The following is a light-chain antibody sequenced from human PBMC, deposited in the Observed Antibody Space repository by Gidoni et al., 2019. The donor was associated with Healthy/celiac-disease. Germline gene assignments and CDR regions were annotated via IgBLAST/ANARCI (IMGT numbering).Light chain of an antibody. CDR1: QSVSSY. CDR3: QQRGNWPPT. CDR2: DAS. J-gene: IGKJ3*01. V-gene: IGKV3-11*01. Sequence: IVLTQSPATLSLSPGERATLSCRASQSVSSYLAWYQQKPGQAPRLLIYDASNRATGIPARFSGSGSGTDFTLTISSLEPEDFAIYYCQQRGNWPPTFGPGTKVDIK.